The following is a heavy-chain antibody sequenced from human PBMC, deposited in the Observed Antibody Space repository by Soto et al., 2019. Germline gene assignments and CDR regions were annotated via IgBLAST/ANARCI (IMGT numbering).Heavy chain of an antibody. CDR2: ISSGGSTV. V-gene: IGHV3-48*03. J-gene: IGHJ4*02. CDR1: RFTFSTYE. D-gene: IGHD2-2*01. Sequence: PGGSLRLSCVASRFTFSTYEMHWVRQAPGKGLEWVSYISSGGSTVYYADSVKGRFTISRDNTRNSLYLRMNSLRDEDTALYYCVRYCSTTLCNGVATRTFDYWGQGTLVTVSS. CDR3: VRYCSTTLCNGVATRTFDY.